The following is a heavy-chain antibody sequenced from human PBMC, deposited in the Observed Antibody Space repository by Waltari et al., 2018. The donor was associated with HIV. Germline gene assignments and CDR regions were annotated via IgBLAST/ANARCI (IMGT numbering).Heavy chain of an antibody. CDR3: ARGQNWGASYWYFDL. CDR2: TSPNSGNT. Sequence: QVQLVQSGAEVKKPGASVKVSCKASGYTFTSFDISWVRQATGQGLEWMGWTSPNSGNTGYAQKCQGRITMTRDTPTGTAYMELSSLRSEDTAVYYCARGQNWGASYWYFDLWGRGTLVTVSS. CDR1: GYTFTSFD. D-gene: IGHD7-27*01. J-gene: IGHJ2*01. V-gene: IGHV1-8*01.